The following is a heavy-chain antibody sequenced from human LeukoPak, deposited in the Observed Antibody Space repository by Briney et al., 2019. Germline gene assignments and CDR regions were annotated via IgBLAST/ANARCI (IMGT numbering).Heavy chain of an antibody. CDR3: AREIALRATNNQTYYYSGMDV. Sequence: GASVKVSCTASGGTFSSYAISWVRQAPGQGLEWMGWINPNSGGTNYAQKFQGRVTMTRDTSISTAYMELSRLRSDDTAVYYCAREIALRATNNQTYYYSGMDVWGQGTTVTVSS. D-gene: IGHD5-12*01. J-gene: IGHJ6*02. CDR1: GGTFSSYA. V-gene: IGHV1-2*02. CDR2: INPNSGGT.